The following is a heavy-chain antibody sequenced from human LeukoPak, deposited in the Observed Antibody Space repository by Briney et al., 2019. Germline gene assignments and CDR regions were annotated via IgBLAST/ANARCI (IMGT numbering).Heavy chain of an antibody. D-gene: IGHD4/OR15-4a*01. CDR3: ARDHDYGPDY. CDR2: IKPDSGAT. V-gene: IGHV1-2*02. CDR1: GYTFTVHY. J-gene: IGHJ4*02. Sequence: ASVTVSCKASGYTFTVHYLHWLRQAPGQGLEWMGWIKPDSGATNFAQNFQGRVTMTSDTSINTAYMELSSLTSDDTAMYYCARDHDYGPDYWGQGTLVTVSA.